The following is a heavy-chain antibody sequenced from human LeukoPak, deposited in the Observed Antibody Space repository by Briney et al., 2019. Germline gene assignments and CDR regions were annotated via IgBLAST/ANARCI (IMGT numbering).Heavy chain of an antibody. CDR1: GGTFSSYA. V-gene: IGHV1-69*01. J-gene: IGHJ4*02. Sequence: SVKVSCKASGGTFSSYAISWVRQAPGQGLEWMGGIIPIFGTANYAQKFQGRVTITADESTSTAYMELGSLRSEDTAVYYCARSTMIVVVITSTTETSFDYWGQGTLVTVSS. CDR3: ARSTMIVVVITSTTETSFDY. CDR2: IIPIFGTA. D-gene: IGHD3-22*01.